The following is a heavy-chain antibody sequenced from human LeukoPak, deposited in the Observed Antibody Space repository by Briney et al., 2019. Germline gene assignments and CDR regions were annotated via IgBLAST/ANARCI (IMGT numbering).Heavy chain of an antibody. V-gene: IGHV1-69*13. D-gene: IGHD3-16*02. J-gene: IGHJ5*02. CDR3: ARDGKRPASYYDYVWGSYRNNWFDP. CDR2: IIPIFGTA. Sequence: GASVKVSCKASGGTFSNYAISWVRQAPGQGLEWMGGIIPIFGTANYAQKFQGRVTITADESTSTAYMELSSLRSEDTAVYYCARDGKRPASYYDYVWGSYRNNWFDPWGQGTLVTVSS. CDR1: GGTFSNYA.